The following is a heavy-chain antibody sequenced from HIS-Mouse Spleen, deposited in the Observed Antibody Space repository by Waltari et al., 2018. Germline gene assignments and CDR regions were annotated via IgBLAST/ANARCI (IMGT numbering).Heavy chain of an antibody. CDR2: IYYSGST. D-gene: IGHD6-13*01. CDR3: AREIPYSSSWYDWYFDL. J-gene: IGHJ2*01. CDR1: GGPISSSSDY. V-gene: IGHV4-39*07. Sequence: QLQLQESGPGLVKPSETLSLTCTVPGGPISSSSDYWGWIRQPPGKGLEWIGSIYYSGSTYYNPSLKSRVTISVDTSKNQFSLKLSSVTAADTAVYYCAREIPYSSSWYDWYFDLWGRGTLVTVSS.